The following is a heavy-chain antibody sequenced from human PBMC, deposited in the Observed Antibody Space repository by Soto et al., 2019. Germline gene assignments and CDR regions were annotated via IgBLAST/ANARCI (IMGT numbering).Heavy chain of an antibody. J-gene: IGHJ4*02. Sequence: QVHLVQSGAEVKKPGASVKVSCKASGYTFTSDDINWVRQSTGQGLEWMGWINPNSGNTGYAQKFQGRVTMTRHTSISTAYMEMSSLRSEDTAVYYCARGLVSFDYWGQGTLVTVSS. V-gene: IGHV1-8*01. D-gene: IGHD1-26*01. CDR2: INPNSGNT. CDR1: GYTFTSDD. CDR3: ARGLVSFDY.